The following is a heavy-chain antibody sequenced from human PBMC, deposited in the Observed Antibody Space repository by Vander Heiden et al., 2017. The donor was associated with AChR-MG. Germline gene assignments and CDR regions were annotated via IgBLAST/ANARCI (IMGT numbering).Heavy chain of an antibody. D-gene: IGHD3-10*01. CDR1: GFSLSNARMG. CDR2: IFSNDEK. V-gene: IGHV2-26*01. J-gene: IGHJ6*02. CDR3: ARIRFTEHIISPSGYYGMDV. Sequence: QVTLKESGPVLVKPTETLTLTCTVSGFSLSNARMGVSWIRQPPGKALEWLAHIFSNDEKSYSTSLKSRLTISKDTSKSQVVLTMTNMDPVDTATYYCARIRFTEHIISPSGYYGMDVWGQGTTVTVSS.